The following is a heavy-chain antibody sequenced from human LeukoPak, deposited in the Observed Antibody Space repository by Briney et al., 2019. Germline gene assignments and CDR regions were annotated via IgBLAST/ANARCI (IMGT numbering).Heavy chain of an antibody. D-gene: IGHD6-19*01. Sequence: EAGGSLRLSCAASGFTFSSYWMSWVRQAPGKGLEWVANIKQDGSEKYYVDSVKGRFTISRDNAKNSLYLQMNSLRAEDTAVYYCAEDIAVAGMTFWYFDLWGRGTLVTVSS. J-gene: IGHJ2*01. CDR3: AEDIAVAGMTFWYFDL. CDR1: GFTFSSYW. CDR2: IKQDGSEK. V-gene: IGHV3-7*01.